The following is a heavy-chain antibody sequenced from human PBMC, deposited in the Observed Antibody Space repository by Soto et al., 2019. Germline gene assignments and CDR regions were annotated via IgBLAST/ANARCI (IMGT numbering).Heavy chain of an antibody. CDR1: GGSFSGYY. CDR2: INHSGST. J-gene: IGHJ6*03. CDR3: ARGGIVVVPAAMVNYYYMDV. Sequence: SETLSLTCAVYGGSFSGYYWSWIRQPPGKGLEWIGEINHSGSTNYNPSLKSRVTISVDTSKNQFSLKLSSVTAADTAVYYCARGGIVVVPAAMVNYYYMDVWGKGTTVTVSS. V-gene: IGHV4-34*01. D-gene: IGHD2-2*01.